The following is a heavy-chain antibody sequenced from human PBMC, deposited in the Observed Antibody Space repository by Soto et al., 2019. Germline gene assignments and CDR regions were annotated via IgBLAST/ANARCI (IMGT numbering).Heavy chain of an antibody. CDR2: IYSGGST. D-gene: IGHD3-22*01. V-gene: IGHV3-53*04. Sequence: EVQLVESGGGLVQPGGSLRLSCAASGFSVSSNYMSWVRQAPGKGLDWVSIIYSGGSTYYADSVKGRFTISRHNSKNTLYLQMNSLRTEDTAVYFCARVDYYDTSGYYYWGQGTLVTVSS. J-gene: IGHJ4*02. CDR1: GFSVSSNY. CDR3: ARVDYYDTSGYYY.